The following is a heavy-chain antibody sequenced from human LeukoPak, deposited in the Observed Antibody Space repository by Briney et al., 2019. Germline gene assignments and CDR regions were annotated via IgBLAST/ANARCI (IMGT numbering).Heavy chain of an antibody. D-gene: IGHD1-26*01. CDR2: IKKDGSEK. J-gene: IGHJ4*02. CDR3: AREQWGLPRGTYYFDY. CDR1: GFIFSRYW. Sequence: PGGSLRLSCAVSGFIFSRYWMSWVRQAPGKGLEWVANIKKDGSEKYYVDSVEGRLTISRDNAKNSLYLQMNSLRAEDTAVYYCAREQWGLPRGTYYFDYWGQGTLVSVSS. V-gene: IGHV3-7*05.